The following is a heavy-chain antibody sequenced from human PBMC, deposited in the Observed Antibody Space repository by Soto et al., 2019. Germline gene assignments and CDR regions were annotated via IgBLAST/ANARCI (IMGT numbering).Heavy chain of an antibody. CDR2: IYYSGST. J-gene: IGHJ5*02. Sequence: WIRQPPGKGLEWIGSIYYSGSTYYNPSLKSRVTISVDTSKNQFSLKLSSVTAADTAVYYCALVVVEYSSSSGLGWFDPWGQGTLVTVSS. CDR3: ALVVVEYSSSSGLGWFDP. V-gene: IGHV4-39*01. D-gene: IGHD6-6*01.